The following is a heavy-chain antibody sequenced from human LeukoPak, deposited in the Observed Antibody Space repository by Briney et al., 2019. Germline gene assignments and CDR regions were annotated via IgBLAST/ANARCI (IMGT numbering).Heavy chain of an antibody. V-gene: IGHV1-8*01. CDR2: MNPNSGNT. CDR1: GYTFTSYD. J-gene: IGHJ4*02. D-gene: IGHD5-18*01. Sequence: ASVKVSCKASGYTFTSYDINWVRQATGQGLEWMGWMNPNSGNTGYAQKFQGRVTMTRNTSISTAYMELSSLRSEDTAVYYCARERGSNYGSGYYFDCWGQGTLVTVSS. CDR3: ARERGSNYGSGYYFDC.